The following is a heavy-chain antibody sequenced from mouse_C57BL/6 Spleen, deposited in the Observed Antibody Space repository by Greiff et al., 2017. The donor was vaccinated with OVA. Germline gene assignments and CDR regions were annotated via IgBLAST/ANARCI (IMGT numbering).Heavy chain of an antibody. V-gene: IGHV2-9-1*01. D-gene: IGHD2-4*01. Sequence: QVQLQQSGPGLVAPSQSLSITCTVSGFSLTSYAISWVRQPPGKGLEWLGVIWTGGGTNYNSALKSRLSISKDNSKSQVFLKMNSLQTDDTARYYCARNLWDYDGGFDYWGQGTTLTVSS. CDR2: IWTGGGT. J-gene: IGHJ2*01. CDR1: GFSLTSYA. CDR3: ARNLWDYDGGFDY.